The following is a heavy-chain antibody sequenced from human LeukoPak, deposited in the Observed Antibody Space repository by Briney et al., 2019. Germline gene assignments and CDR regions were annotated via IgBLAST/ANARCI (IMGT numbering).Heavy chain of an antibody. CDR3: AKDSYGYDYVWDY. Sequence: SGGSLRLSCAASGFTFSSYAMSWVRQAPGKGLEWVSAISGSGGSTYYADSVKGRFTISRDNSKNTLYLQMNSLRAEDTAVYYCAKDSYGYDYVWDYWGQGTLVTVSS. CDR1: GFTFSSYA. D-gene: IGHD5-12*01. CDR2: ISGSGGST. J-gene: IGHJ4*02. V-gene: IGHV3-23*01.